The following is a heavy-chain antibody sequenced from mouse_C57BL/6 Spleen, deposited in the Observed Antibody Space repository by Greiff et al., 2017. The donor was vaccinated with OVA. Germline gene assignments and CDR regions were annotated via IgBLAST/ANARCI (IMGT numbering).Heavy chain of an antibody. CDR1: GFPFSSYA. CDR3: TRDHKKTFAY. CDR2: ISSGGDYI. V-gene: IGHV5-9-1*02. Sequence: EVQRVESGEGLVKPGGSLKLSCAASGFPFSSYAMSWVRQTPGKRLEWVAYISSGGDYIYYADTVKGRFTISRDNARNTLYLQMSSLKSEDTAMYYCTRDHKKTFAYWGQGTLVTVSA. J-gene: IGHJ3*01.